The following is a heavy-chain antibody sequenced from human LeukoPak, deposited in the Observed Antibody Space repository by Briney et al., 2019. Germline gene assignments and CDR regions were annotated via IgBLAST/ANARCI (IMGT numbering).Heavy chain of an antibody. CDR3: ARRIVGTMSDF. J-gene: IGHJ4*02. D-gene: IGHD1-1*01. CDR1: GGSISSSTYY. Sequence: KPSGTLSLTCTVSGGSISSSTYYWGWIRQPPGEGLEWIGSINHGGSSYYNPSPMSRVTISGDTSKNQFSLRLSSVTAADTAVYHCARRIVGTMSDFWGQGILVTVSS. V-gene: IGHV4-39*01. CDR2: INHGGSS.